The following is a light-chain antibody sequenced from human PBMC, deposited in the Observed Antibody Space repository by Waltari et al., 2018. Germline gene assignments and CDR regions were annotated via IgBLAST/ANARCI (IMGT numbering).Light chain of an antibody. CDR3: SSYTSSSTVV. CDR2: DVS. Sequence: QSALTQPASVSGSPGQSITISCTGTSSDVGGYNYVSWYQQHPGKAPKLIIYDVSNRPSWVSNRFSGSNSGNTSSLTISGLQAEDEADYYCSSYTSSSTVVFGGGTKLTVL. J-gene: IGLJ2*01. CDR1: SSDVGGYNY. V-gene: IGLV2-14*03.